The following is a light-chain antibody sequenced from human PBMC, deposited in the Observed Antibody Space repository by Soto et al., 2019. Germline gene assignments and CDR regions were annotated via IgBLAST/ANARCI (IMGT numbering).Light chain of an antibody. CDR1: QSIDNNY. CDR3: QQYGNSPTP. CDR2: GIS. Sequence: EIVLTQSPGTLSLSPGERATLSCRARQSIDNNYFAWYQHKPGQGPRLLIYGISTRATGIPARFSGSGSGTDFTLTISRREPEDFAMYDCQQYGNSPTPVGPGTKVDI. J-gene: IGKJ3*01. V-gene: IGKV3-20*01.